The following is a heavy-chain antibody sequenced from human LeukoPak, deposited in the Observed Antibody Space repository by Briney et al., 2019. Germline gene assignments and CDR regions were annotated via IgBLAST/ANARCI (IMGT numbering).Heavy chain of an antibody. CDR1: GGTFSSYA. Sequence: GASVKVSCKASGGTFSSYAISWVRQAPGQGLEWMGWMNPNSGNTGYAQKFQGRVTITRNTSISTAYMELSSLRSEDTAVYYCARGRLRHKRESHNWFDPWGQGTLVTVSS. D-gene: IGHD1-26*01. V-gene: IGHV1-8*01. CDR3: ARGRLRHKRESHNWFDP. CDR2: MNPNSGNT. J-gene: IGHJ5*02.